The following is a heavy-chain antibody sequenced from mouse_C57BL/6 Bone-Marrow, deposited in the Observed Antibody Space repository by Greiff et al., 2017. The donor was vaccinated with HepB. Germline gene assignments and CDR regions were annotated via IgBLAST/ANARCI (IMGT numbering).Heavy chain of an antibody. J-gene: IGHJ2*01. CDR3: ATYYGSSYGY. CDR1: GYTFTDYY. D-gene: IGHD1-1*01. CDR2: IYPGSGNT. Sequence: QVQLQQSGAELVRPGASVKLSCKASGYTFTDYYINWVKQRPGQGLEWIARIYPGSGNTYYNEKFKGKATLTAEKSSSTAYMQLSSLTSEDSAVYFCATYYGSSYGYWGQGTTLTVSS. V-gene: IGHV1-76*01.